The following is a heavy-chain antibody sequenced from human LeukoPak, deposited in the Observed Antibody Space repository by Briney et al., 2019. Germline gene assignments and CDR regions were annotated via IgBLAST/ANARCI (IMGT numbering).Heavy chain of an antibody. D-gene: IGHD6-19*01. CDR1: GYSISSGYY. J-gene: IGHJ6*03. CDR3: AAAGRYYYYMDV. CDR2: IYHSGST. Sequence: PSETLSLTCTVSGYSISSGYYWGWIRQPPGKGLEWIGSIYHSGSTYYNPSLKSRVTISVDTSKNQFSLKLSSVTAADTAVYYCAAAGRYYYYMDVWGKGTTVTVSS. V-gene: IGHV4-38-2*02.